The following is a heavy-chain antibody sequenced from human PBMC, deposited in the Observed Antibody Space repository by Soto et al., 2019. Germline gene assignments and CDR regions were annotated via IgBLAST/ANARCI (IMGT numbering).Heavy chain of an antibody. CDR1: GFTFSSYW. Sequence: GGSLRLSCAASGFTFSSYWMSWVRQAPGKGLEWVANIKQDGSEKYYVDSVKGRFTISRDNAKNSLYLQMNSLRAEDTAVYYCARDPDSSGYYEYYFDYWGQGTLVTVSS. CDR3: ARDPDSSGYYEYYFDY. J-gene: IGHJ4*02. V-gene: IGHV3-7*03. CDR2: IKQDGSEK. D-gene: IGHD3-22*01.